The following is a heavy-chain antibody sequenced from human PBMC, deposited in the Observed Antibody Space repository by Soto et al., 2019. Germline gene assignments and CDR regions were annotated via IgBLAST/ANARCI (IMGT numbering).Heavy chain of an antibody. V-gene: IGHV4-59*01. CDR2: IYYSGST. CDR1: GSSISPYY. Sequence: TSETLSLTCTVSGSSISPYYWSWIRQPPGKGLEWIGNIYYSGSTKYNPSLKSRVTMSLDTTRIQVSLRLRSVTAAGTAVYYCVRVGGYYGDYPNFDYWGQGALVTVSS. J-gene: IGHJ4*02. D-gene: IGHD4-17*01. CDR3: VRVGGYYGDYPNFDY.